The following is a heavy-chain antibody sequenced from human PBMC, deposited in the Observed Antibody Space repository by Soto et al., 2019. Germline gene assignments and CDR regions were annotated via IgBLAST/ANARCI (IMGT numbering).Heavy chain of an antibody. CDR2: IKGDESAT. CDR3: ACYTYQRALGH. J-gene: IGHJ4*02. Sequence: EVQLVESGGGLVQPGGSLRLSCAASGFSFSGPWMSWVRQAPGKGLEWVANIKGDESATSYVDSVKGRFTISRDNTKNLLYLQMNSLRSEDTAVYYFACYTYQRALGHWGQGTLVTVSS. D-gene: IGHD3-16*01. CDR1: GFSFSGPW. V-gene: IGHV3-7*01.